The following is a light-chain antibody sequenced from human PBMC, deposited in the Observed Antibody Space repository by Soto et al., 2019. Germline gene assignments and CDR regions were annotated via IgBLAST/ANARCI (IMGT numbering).Light chain of an antibody. CDR1: QGFSNY. CDR2: AAS. CDR3: QKYSSVPV. Sequence: DIQMTQSPSSLSASVGDRVTITCRASQGFSNYVAWYQQKPGKPPKLLIYAASTLQSGVPSRFSGSGSGTDFTLTINSLQPEDVATYSCQKYSSVPVFGPGTKVDIK. J-gene: IGKJ3*01. V-gene: IGKV1-27*01.